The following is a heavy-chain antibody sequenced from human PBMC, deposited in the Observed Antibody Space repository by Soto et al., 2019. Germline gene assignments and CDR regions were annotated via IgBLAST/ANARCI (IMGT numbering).Heavy chain of an antibody. CDR2: IWYDGSNK. Sequence: QVQLVESGGGVVQPGRSLRLSCAASGFTFSSYGMHWVRQAPGKGLEWVAVIWYDGSNKYYADSVKGRFTISRDNSKNTLYLQMNSLRAEDTAVYYCARGPSHGGIWYFDLWGRGTLVTVSS. J-gene: IGHJ2*01. D-gene: IGHD1-20*01. CDR3: ARGPSHGGIWYFDL. V-gene: IGHV3-33*01. CDR1: GFTFSSYG.